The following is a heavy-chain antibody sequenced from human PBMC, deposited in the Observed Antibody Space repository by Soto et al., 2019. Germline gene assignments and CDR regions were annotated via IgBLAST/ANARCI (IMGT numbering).Heavy chain of an antibody. Sequence: PGGSLRLSCAASGFTFSSYGMHWVRQAPGKGLEWVAVISYDGSNKYYADSVKGRFTISRDNSKNTLYLQMNSLRAEDTAVYYCAKSGHAQGEYYYDSSGYYDAFDIWGQGTMVTVSS. CDR1: GFTFSSYG. CDR3: AKSGHAQGEYYYDSSGYYDAFDI. D-gene: IGHD3-22*01. V-gene: IGHV3-30*18. CDR2: ISYDGSNK. J-gene: IGHJ3*02.